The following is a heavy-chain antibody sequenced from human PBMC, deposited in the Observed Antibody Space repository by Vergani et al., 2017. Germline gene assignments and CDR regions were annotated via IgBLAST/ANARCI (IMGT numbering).Heavy chain of an antibody. Sequence: EVQLLESGGDLVQPGGSLRLSCAASGFTFIMHAMSWVRQAPGKGLEWVSTLSASDRRTHYADSVKGRFTISRDHSKNTLFLHMNSLRPEDTAVYYCAKVGRSEVAGTFGACDIWGQGTMVTVSS. CDR2: LSASDRRT. D-gene: IGHD6-19*01. CDR1: GFTFIMHA. CDR3: AKVGRSEVAGTFGACDI. V-gene: IGHV3-23*01. J-gene: IGHJ3*02.